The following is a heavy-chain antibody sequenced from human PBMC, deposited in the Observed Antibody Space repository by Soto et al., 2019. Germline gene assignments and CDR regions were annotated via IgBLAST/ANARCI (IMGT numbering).Heavy chain of an antibody. CDR1: GGSISSSSYY. D-gene: IGHD5-12*01. CDR2: IYYSGST. J-gene: IGHJ6*02. V-gene: IGHV4-39*01. CDR3: TLQRWLQLRYYYYYGMDV. Sequence: SETLSLTCTVSGGSISSSSYYWGWIRQPPGKGLEWIGSIYYSGSTYYNPSLKSRVTISVDTSKNQFSLKLSSVAAADTAVYYCTLQRWLQLRYYYYYGMDVWGQGTTVTVSS.